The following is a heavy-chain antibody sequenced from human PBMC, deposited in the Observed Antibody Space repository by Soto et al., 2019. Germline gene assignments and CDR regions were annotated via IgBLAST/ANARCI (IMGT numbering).Heavy chain of an antibody. D-gene: IGHD2-2*01. Sequence: PSETLSLTCTVSGGSISSYYWSWIRQPPGKGLEWIGYIYHSGSTNYNPSLKSRVTISVDRSKNQFSLKLESVIAADTAVYYCASAGSFYCISTSCMNYYYYYGMDVWGQGTTVTVSS. V-gene: IGHV4-59*12. CDR3: ASAGSFYCISTSCMNYYYYYGMDV. CDR2: IYHSGST. CDR1: GGSISSYY. J-gene: IGHJ6*02.